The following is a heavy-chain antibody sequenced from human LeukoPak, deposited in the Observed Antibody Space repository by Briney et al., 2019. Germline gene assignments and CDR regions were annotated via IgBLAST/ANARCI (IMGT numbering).Heavy chain of an antibody. D-gene: IGHD3-22*01. J-gene: IGHJ5*02. Sequence: GGSLRLSCAASGFTFSSYWMHWVRQATGKGLVWVSRINSDGSSISYADSVKGRFTISRDNAKNTLYLQMNSLRAEDTAVYYCARDLPSYYDSSGYEASWFDPWGQGTLVTVSX. CDR2: INSDGSSI. CDR3: ARDLPSYYDSSGYEASWFDP. V-gene: IGHV3-74*01. CDR1: GFTFSSYW.